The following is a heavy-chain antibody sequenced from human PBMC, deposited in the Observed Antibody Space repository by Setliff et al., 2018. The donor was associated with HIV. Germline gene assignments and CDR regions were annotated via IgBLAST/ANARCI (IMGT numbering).Heavy chain of an antibody. D-gene: IGHD5-12*01. CDR1: GGSISSSGPGYY. V-gene: IGHV4-61*08. CDR2: IYNYGSP. CDR3: ARGGGYRGNDAYYDTGLDV. J-gene: IGHJ6*02. Sequence: SETLSLTCTVSGGSISSSGPGYYWGWVRQPPGGGLEWIGNIYNYGSPNYSPSLKSRVTILLDTSKNQFSLRLDSLTAADTAVYYCARGGGYRGNDAYYDTGLDVWGQGITVTVSS.